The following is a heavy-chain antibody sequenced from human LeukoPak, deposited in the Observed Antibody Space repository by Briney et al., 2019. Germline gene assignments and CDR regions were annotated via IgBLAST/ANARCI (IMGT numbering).Heavy chain of an antibody. CDR3: ARATLPRSNDYALDY. Sequence: ASVKVSCEASGYTFTGYYIHWVRQAPGQGLEWMGWINPNSGDTNYAQKFQGRVTMTRDTSISTAYMELSRLRSDDTAVYVCARATLPRSNDYALDYWGQGTLVTVSS. D-gene: IGHD4-17*01. CDR2: INPNSGDT. CDR1: GYTFTGYY. J-gene: IGHJ4*02. V-gene: IGHV1-2*02.